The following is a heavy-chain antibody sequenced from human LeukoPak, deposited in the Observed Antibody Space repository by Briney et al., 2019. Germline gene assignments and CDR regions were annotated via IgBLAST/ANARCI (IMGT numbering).Heavy chain of an antibody. CDR1: GYTFPSFG. Sequence: GASVKASCKASGYTFPSFGTNWVRQAPGQGLEWMGWISGYNGNTNYAQKLQGRVTMTTDTSTSTAYMELRSLRSDDTAVYYCARGRYFFGSGSYYPEGMDVWGQGTTVTVSS. CDR3: ARGRYFFGSGSYYPEGMDV. CDR2: ISGYNGNT. J-gene: IGHJ6*02. V-gene: IGHV1-18*01. D-gene: IGHD3-10*01.